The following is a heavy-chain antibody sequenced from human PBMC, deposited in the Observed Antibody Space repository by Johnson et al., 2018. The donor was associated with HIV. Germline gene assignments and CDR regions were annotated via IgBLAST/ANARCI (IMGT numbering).Heavy chain of an antibody. D-gene: IGHD6-13*01. Sequence: VHLVESGGGLVQPGGSLRLSCAASGFTVSSNYMSWVRQAPGKGLEWVSVIYSDGSTYYADAVQGRFTLSRDNSQNTLYLQMNSLRAEDTAVYYCARHWAAAGRDAFDIWGQGTMVTVSS. J-gene: IGHJ3*02. CDR1: GFTVSSNY. V-gene: IGHV3-66*04. CDR2: IYSDGST. CDR3: ARHWAAAGRDAFDI.